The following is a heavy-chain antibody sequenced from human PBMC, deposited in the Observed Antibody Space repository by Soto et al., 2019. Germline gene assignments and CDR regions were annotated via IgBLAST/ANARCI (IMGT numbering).Heavy chain of an antibody. CDR3: ARDVPASGVAIPDY. V-gene: IGHV1-18*01. CDR2: ISAYNGNT. Sequence: QVQLVQSGPEVKKPGASVKVSCKASGYTFSNFGISWVRQAPGQGLEWMAWISAYNGNTDYAQRFQGRVTVTTVTSTGTAYMELRSLSSDDTAVYYCARDVPASGVAIPDYWGQGTLVTVSS. CDR1: GYTFSNFG. J-gene: IGHJ4*02. D-gene: IGHD3-3*01.